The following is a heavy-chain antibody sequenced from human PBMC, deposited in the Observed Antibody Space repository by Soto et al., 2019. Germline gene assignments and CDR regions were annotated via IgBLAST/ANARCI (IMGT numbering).Heavy chain of an antibody. D-gene: IGHD2-2*01. J-gene: IGHJ4*02. Sequence: HPGGSLRLSCAASGFTFSTYNMNWVRQAPGKGLEWVSYITSSGTIYYADSVKGRFTISRDNAKNSLYLQMNSLRAEDTAVYYCARGDCNSASCYGGVFDYWGQGTLVTVSS. V-gene: IGHV3-48*01. CDR1: GFTFSTYN. CDR2: ITSSGTI. CDR3: ARGDCNSASCYGGVFDY.